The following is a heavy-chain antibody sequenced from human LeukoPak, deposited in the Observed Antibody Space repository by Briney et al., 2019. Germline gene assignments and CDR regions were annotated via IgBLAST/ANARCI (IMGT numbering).Heavy chain of an antibody. V-gene: IGHV4-30-4*01. CDR3: ARVDSSSWYRDY. Sequence: PSETLSLTCTVSGGSISSGDYYWSWIRQPPGKGWDWIGYIYYSGSTYYNPSLKSRVTISVDTSKNQFSLRLSSVTAADTAVYYCARVDSSSWYRDYWGQGTLVTVSS. CDR1: GGSISSGDYY. D-gene: IGHD6-13*01. J-gene: IGHJ4*02. CDR2: IYYSGST.